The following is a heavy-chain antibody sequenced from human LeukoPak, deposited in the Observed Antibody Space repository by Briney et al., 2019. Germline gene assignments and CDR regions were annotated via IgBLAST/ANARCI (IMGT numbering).Heavy chain of an antibody. D-gene: IGHD2-2*01. V-gene: IGHV1-2*02. Sequence: ASVTVSCTASGYTFTGYYMHWVRQAPGQGLEWMGWINPNSGGTNYAQKFQGRVTMTRDTSISTAYMELSRLRSDDTAVYYCARRYCSSSSCYYFDYWGQGTLVTVPS. CDR3: ARRYCSSSSCYYFDY. CDR1: GYTFTGYY. J-gene: IGHJ4*02. CDR2: INPNSGGT.